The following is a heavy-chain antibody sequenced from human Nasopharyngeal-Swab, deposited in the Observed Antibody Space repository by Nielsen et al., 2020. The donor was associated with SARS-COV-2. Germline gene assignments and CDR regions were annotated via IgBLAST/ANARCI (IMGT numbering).Heavy chain of an antibody. J-gene: IGHJ6*03. CDR1: GGTLSGFH. V-gene: IGHV4-34*01. CDR2: INHSGST. Sequence: SGTLSLTCVVFGGTLSGFHWKGIRQPPGKGLEWSGEINHSGSTNYNPSLKSRVTISVDTSKNQFSLKLSSVTAADTAVYYCARKRRERRSSGWYSLGSYYMDVWGKGTTVTVSS. D-gene: IGHD6-19*01. CDR3: ARKRRERRSSGWYSLGSYYMDV.